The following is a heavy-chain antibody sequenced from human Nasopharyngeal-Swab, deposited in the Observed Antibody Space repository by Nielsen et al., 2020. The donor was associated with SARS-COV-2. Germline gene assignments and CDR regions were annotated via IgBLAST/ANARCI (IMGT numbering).Heavy chain of an antibody. Sequence: RQAPGKGLEWIGSIYYSGSTHYNPSLKSRVTISVDTSKNQFSLKLSSVTAADTAVYYCARPGYDSSGYTSYFDYWGQGTLVTVSS. J-gene: IGHJ4*02. V-gene: IGHV4-39*01. CDR3: ARPGYDSSGYTSYFDY. D-gene: IGHD3-22*01. CDR2: IYYSGST.